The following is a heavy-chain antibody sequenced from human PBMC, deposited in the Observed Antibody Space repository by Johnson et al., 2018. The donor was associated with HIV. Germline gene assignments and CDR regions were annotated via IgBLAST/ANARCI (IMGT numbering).Heavy chain of an antibody. V-gene: IGHV3-30*02. CDR2: IKQDGSEK. D-gene: IGHD6-19*01. Sequence: QVQLVESGGGVVQPGGSLRLSCVVSGFTFSSYGMHWVRQAPGKGLEWVANIKQDGSEKYYADSVKGRFTLSRDNSKNTLYLQMNSLRAEDTAVYYCAREIPQQWLVRRGAFDIWGQGTMVTVSS. CDR3: AREIPQQWLVRRGAFDI. CDR1: GFTFSSYG. J-gene: IGHJ3*02.